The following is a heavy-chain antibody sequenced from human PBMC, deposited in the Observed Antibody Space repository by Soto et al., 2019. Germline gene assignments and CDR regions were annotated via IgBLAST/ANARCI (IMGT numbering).Heavy chain of an antibody. J-gene: IGHJ4*02. Sequence: EVQLLESGGGLVQPGGSLRLSCAASGFTFSSYAMSWVRQAPGKGLEWVSAISGSGGSTYYADSVKGRFTISRDNYKNTRYLQMNSLKAEDTAVYNGAKEYALYYDSSAYSFDYWGQGTLVTVSS. CDR1: GFTFSSYA. V-gene: IGHV3-23*01. D-gene: IGHD3-22*01. CDR3: AKEYALYYDSSAYSFDY. CDR2: ISGSGGST.